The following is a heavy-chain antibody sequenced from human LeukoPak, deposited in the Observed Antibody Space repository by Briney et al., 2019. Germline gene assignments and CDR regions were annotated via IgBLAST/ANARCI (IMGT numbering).Heavy chain of an antibody. V-gene: IGHV4-59*01. Sequence: SETLSLTCTVSGGSISSYYWSWMRQPPREGLEWIAYIYYSGSTNYNPSLKSRVTISVDTSKNQFSLKLSSVTAADTAVYYCARGRTNWYFDLWGRGTLVTVSS. J-gene: IGHJ2*01. CDR3: ARGRTNWYFDL. CDR1: GGSISSYY. D-gene: IGHD1/OR15-1a*01. CDR2: IYYSGST.